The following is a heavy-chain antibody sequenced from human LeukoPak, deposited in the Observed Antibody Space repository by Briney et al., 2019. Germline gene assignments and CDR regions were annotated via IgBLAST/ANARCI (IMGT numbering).Heavy chain of an antibody. Sequence: ASVKVSCKASGYTFTGYYMHWVRQAPGQGLEWMGWINPNSGGTNYAQKLQGRVTMTTDTSTSTAYMELRSLRSDDTAVYYCARGSHYDILTGPYDCWGQETLVTVSS. J-gene: IGHJ4*02. D-gene: IGHD3-9*01. V-gene: IGHV1-2*02. CDR1: GYTFTGYY. CDR3: ARGSHYDILTGPYDC. CDR2: INPNSGGT.